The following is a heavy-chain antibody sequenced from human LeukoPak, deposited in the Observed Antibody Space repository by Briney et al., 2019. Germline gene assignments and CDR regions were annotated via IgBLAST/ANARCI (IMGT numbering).Heavy chain of an antibody. D-gene: IGHD3-16*01. Sequence: GGSLRFSCAASAFTFSSYAMSWVRQAPGKGLEWVSAISGSGGSTYYAASVKGRFTISRDNSKNTLYLQMNSLKTEDTAVYYCAQSGSYAAFDYWGQGTLVTVSS. CDR1: AFTFSSYA. CDR3: AQSGSYAAFDY. J-gene: IGHJ4*02. V-gene: IGHV3-23*01. CDR2: ISGSGGST.